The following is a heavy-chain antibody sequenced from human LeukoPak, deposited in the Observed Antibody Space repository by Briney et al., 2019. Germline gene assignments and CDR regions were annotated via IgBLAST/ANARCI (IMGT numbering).Heavy chain of an antibody. Sequence: ASVKVSCKASGYTFTSYRISWVRQAPGQGLEWMGWISAYNGNTHYAQKLQGRVTMTTDTSTSTVYMELRSLRSDDTAVYYCARGSPPRRNYDSRGYYSYYFDYWGQGTLVTVSS. CDR3: ARGSPPRRNYDSRGYYSYYFDY. J-gene: IGHJ4*02. CDR1: GYTFTSYR. V-gene: IGHV1-18*01. CDR2: ISAYNGNT. D-gene: IGHD3-22*01.